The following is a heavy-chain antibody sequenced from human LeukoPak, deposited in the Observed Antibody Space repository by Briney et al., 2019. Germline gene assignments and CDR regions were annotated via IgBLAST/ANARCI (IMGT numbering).Heavy chain of an antibody. Sequence: ASVKVSCKVSGYTLTELSMYWVRQAPGKGLEWIGGFDPEDGETIYAQKFQGRVTMTEDTSTHTAYMELSSLRSEDTAVYYCATVPVRLTAILRYFDYWGQGTLVTVSS. J-gene: IGHJ4*02. CDR3: ATVPVRLTAILRYFDY. V-gene: IGHV1-24*01. CDR2: FDPEDGET. CDR1: GYTLTELS. D-gene: IGHD2-21*02.